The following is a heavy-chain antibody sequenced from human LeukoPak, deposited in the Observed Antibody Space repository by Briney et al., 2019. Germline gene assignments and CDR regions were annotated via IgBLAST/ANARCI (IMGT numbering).Heavy chain of an antibody. CDR1: GGSISSGGYY. J-gene: IGHJ4*02. CDR3: ARVGGESGSYHDFDY. V-gene: IGHV4-30-2*01. Sequence: SQTLSLTCTVSGGSISSGGYYWSWIRQPPGKGLEWIGYIYHSGSTYYNPSLKSRVTISVDRSKNQFSLKLSSVTAADTAVYYCARVGGESGSYHDFDYWGQGTLVTVSS. D-gene: IGHD1-26*01. CDR2: IYHSGST.